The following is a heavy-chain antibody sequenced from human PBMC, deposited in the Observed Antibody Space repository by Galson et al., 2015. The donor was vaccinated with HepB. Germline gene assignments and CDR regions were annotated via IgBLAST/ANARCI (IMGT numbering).Heavy chain of an antibody. J-gene: IGHJ4*02. CDR3: ARDSRASSGYYYIY. CDR2: INAGNGNT. Sequence: SCKASGYTYTSYAMHWVRQAPGQRLEWMGWINAGNGNTKYSQKFQGRVTITRDTSASTAYMELSSLRSEDTAVYYCARDSRASSGYYYIYWGQGTLVTVTS. V-gene: IGHV1-3*01. CDR1: GYTYTSYA. D-gene: IGHD3-22*01.